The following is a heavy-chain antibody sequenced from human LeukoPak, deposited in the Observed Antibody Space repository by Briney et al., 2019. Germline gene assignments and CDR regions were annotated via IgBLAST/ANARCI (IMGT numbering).Heavy chain of an antibody. V-gene: IGHV4-4*07. CDR3: AGPIAVPGGVDY. CDR1: GASIGSYS. D-gene: IGHD6-19*01. CDR2: MHVSGST. Sequence: SETLSLTCTVSGASIGSYSWTWIRQPAGKGLEWIRRMHVSGSTNYNPSLGSRVTISVDKSKNQVSLKLSSVTAADTAVYYCAGPIAVPGGVDYWGQGTLVTVSS. J-gene: IGHJ4*02.